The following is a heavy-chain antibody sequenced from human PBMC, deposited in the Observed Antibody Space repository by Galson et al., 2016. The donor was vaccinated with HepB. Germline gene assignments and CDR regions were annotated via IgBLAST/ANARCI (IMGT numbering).Heavy chain of an antibody. CDR2: LRSKDYGATT. D-gene: IGHD6-19*01. Sequence: SLRLSCSTSGFTFADHPVSWFRQAPGKGLEWVGFLRSKDYGATTAYAASVQGRFTISRDESEITAYLQMNGQKSEDTAIYYCSRVAMAVAGNWYFDLWGRGTMVTVSS. V-gene: IGHV3-49*03. J-gene: IGHJ3*01. CDR1: GFTFADHP. CDR3: SRVAMAVAGNWYFDL.